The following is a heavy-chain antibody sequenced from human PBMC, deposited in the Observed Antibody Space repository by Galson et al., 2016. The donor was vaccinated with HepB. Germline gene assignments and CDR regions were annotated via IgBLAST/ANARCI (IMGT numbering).Heavy chain of an antibody. V-gene: IGHV3-30*03. D-gene: IGHD2-15*01. CDR1: GFTFSRYG. Sequence: SLRLSCAASGFTFSRYGFHWVRQAPGKGLEWVALISYDGTKKNYADSLKGRFTISRDNSKKTLYLQMNSLRAEDTAVYHCVSGEVVGKWGQGTLVTVSS. CDR3: VSGEVVGK. CDR2: ISYDGTKK. J-gene: IGHJ4*02.